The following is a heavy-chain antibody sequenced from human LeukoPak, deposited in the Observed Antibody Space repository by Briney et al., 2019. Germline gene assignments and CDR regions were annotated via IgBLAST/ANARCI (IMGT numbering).Heavy chain of an antibody. D-gene: IGHD3-3*01. Sequence: PGGSLRLSCVASGFFFSSYCMHWVRQAPGKGLEWLAVISGDGTNKYYAESVKGRFTISRDNSKTTVLVQLNSLRVEDTAVYYCARCRENDFWSGSPVDHWGQGTLVTVSS. CDR3: ARCRENDFWSGSPVDH. V-gene: IGHV3-30-3*01. CDR1: GFFFSSYC. J-gene: IGHJ4*02. CDR2: ISGDGTNK.